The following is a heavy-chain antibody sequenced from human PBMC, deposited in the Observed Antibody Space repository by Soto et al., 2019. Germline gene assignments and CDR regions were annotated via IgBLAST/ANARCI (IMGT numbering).Heavy chain of an antibody. Sequence: QVQLVQAGGEVKKPGSSVKVSCKASGGTFSTYAISWVRQAPGQGLEWMGGIIPIFDTANYAQKFQGRVTITADESTSTAYMEVSSLRSEDTAVYYCARHDCISSSCYYYYYYGMDVWGQGTTVTVSS. J-gene: IGHJ6*02. CDR2: IIPIFDTA. V-gene: IGHV1-69*12. CDR3: ARHDCISSSCYYYYYYGMDV. CDR1: GGTFSTYA. D-gene: IGHD2-2*01.